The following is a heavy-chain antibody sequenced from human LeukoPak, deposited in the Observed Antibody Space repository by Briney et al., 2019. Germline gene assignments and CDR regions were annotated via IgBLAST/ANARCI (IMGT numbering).Heavy chain of an antibody. V-gene: IGHV1-46*01. CDR3: ARGRGANDN. Sequence: ASVKVSCKASGYTFISYRLHWVRQAPGQGLEWMGIINPTGGSTSYAQKFQGRVTMTRDTSTSTVYMELSSLRSEDTAMYYRARGRGANDNWGQGTLVTVSS. CDR2: INPTGGST. J-gene: IGHJ4*02. CDR1: GYTFISYR.